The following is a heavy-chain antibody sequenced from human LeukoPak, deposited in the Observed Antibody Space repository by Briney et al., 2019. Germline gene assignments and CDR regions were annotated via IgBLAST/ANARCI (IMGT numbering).Heavy chain of an antibody. V-gene: IGHV4-31*03. D-gene: IGHD6-6*01. CDR2: IYYSGST. J-gene: IGHJ5*02. Sequence: SETLSLTCTVSGGSISSGGYYWSWIRQHPGKGLEWIGYIYYSGSTYYNPSLKSRVTISVDTSKNQFSLKLSSVTAADTAVYYCAGGRIAARLVYWFDPWGQGTLVTVSS. CDR3: AGGRIAARLVYWFDP. CDR1: GGSISSGGYY.